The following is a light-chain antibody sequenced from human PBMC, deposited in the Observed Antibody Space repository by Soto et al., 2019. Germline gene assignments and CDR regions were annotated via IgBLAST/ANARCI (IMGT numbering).Light chain of an antibody. CDR1: NSTIGSNT. CDR2: YDN. Sequence: QAVVTQPPSASGTPGQRVTISCSGSNSTIGSNTVNWYQQLPGTAPQLLIYYDNLRTSGVPDRISVSKSGTSGSLAISGLESDAEAEYYCASLDDSMNGRVFGAGTKLTVL. J-gene: IGLJ1*01. CDR3: ASLDDSMNGRV. V-gene: IGLV1-44*01.